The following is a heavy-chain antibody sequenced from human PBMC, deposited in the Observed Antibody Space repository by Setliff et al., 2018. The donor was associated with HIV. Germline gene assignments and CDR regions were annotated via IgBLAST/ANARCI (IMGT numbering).Heavy chain of an antibody. D-gene: IGHD6-13*01. V-gene: IGHV1-69*13. CDR3: ARAPPGEHLVLHY. CDR1: GGTFRKDT. Sequence: SVKVSCKASGGTFRKDTITWVRQAPGQGLEWMGGIVPVFGPGNSAQKFQGRVTITADESTSTVYMEVSSLKSEDTAVYYCARAPPGEHLVLHYWGQGTLVTVSS. CDR2: IVPVFGPG. J-gene: IGHJ4*02.